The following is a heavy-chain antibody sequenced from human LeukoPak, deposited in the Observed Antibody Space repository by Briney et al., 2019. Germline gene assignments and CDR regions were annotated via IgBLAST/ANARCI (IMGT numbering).Heavy chain of an antibody. CDR1: GFTFSSYD. V-gene: IGHV3-13*04. CDR2: IGTAGDT. D-gene: IGHD3-10*01. Sequence: GGSLRLSCAASGFTFSSYDMHWVRQGTGKGLEWVSAIGTAGDTYYPGSVKGRFTTSRENAKNSLHLQMNSLRVGDTAVYYCARGRGWGTFDIWGQGTMVTVSS. CDR3: ARGRGWGTFDI. J-gene: IGHJ3*02.